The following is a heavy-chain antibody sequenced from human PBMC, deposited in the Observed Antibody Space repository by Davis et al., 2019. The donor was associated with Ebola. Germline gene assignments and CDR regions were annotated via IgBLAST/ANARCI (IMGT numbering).Heavy chain of an antibody. V-gene: IGHV4-30-4*01. CDR1: GGSISSGDYY. D-gene: IGHD2-2*02. J-gene: IGHJ5*02. Sequence: MPSETLSLTCTVSGGSISSGDYYWSWIRQPPGKGLEWIGYIYYSGSTYYNPSLKSRVTISVDTSKNQFSLKLSSVTAADTAVYYCAREVIRDIVVVPAAISWFDPWGQGTLVTVSS. CDR2: IYYSGST. CDR3: AREVIRDIVVVPAAISWFDP.